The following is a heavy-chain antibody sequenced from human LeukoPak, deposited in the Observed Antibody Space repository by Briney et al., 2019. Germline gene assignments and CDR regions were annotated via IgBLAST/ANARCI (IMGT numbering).Heavy chain of an antibody. J-gene: IGHJ4*02. V-gene: IGHV1-3*01. CDR1: GYIFSDYA. D-gene: IGHD4-17*01. Sequence: ASVKVSCKASGYIFSDYAIQWVRQAPGQGLEWMGWINAGNGKTKYSQKFQDRVTIARDTSASTAYLELSGLRSEDTAVYFCARARWTSTGTPYYLDYWGQGTLVTVSS. CDR2: INAGNGKT. CDR3: ARARWTSTGTPYYLDY.